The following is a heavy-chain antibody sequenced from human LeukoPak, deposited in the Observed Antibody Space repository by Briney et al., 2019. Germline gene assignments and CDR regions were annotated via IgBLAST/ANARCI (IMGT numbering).Heavy chain of an antibody. J-gene: IGHJ4*02. CDR2: IYYSGST. V-gene: IGHV4-30-4*01. CDR1: GGSISSGDYY. Sequence: TPSETLSLTCTVSGGSISSGDYYWSWIRQPPGKGLEWIGYIYYSGSTYYNPSLKSRVTISVDTSKNQFSLKLSSVTAADTAVYYCARFYLAAAGAFDYWGQGTLVTVSS. CDR3: ARFYLAAAGAFDY. D-gene: IGHD6-13*01.